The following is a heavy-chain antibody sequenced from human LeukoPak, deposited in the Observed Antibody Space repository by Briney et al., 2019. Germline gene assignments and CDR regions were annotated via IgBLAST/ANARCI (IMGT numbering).Heavy chain of an antibody. D-gene: IGHD5-18*01. V-gene: IGHV4-59*08. CDR1: GDSIRSYF. CDR3: ARHYRGYSYGQFDN. CDR2: IYSSGST. Sequence: PSETLSLTCTVSGDSIRSYFWSWIRQPPGKGLEWIGNIYSSGSTNYNPSLKSRVTISVDTSKSQFSLRLSSVTAADTAVCYCARHYRGYSYGQFDNWGQGTLVTVSS. J-gene: IGHJ4*02.